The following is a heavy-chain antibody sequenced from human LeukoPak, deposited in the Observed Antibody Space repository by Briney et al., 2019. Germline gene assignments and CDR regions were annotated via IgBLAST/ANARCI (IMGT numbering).Heavy chain of an antibody. CDR2: IKQDGSEK. CDR1: GFTFSSYW. V-gene: IGHV3-7*01. D-gene: IGHD6-6*01. Sequence: GGSLRLSCAASGFTFSSYWMSWVRQAPGKGLEWVANIKQDGSEKYYVDSVKGRFTISRDNAKNSLYLQMNSLRAEDTAVYYCARDIIADEQLGPGGEDYWGQGTLVTVSS. J-gene: IGHJ4*02. CDR3: ARDIIADEQLGPGGEDY.